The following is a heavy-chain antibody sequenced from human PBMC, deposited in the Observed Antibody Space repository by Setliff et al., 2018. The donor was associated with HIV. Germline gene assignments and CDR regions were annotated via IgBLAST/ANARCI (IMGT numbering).Heavy chain of an antibody. CDR1: GYTFTNYG. J-gene: IGHJ4*02. CDR3: ARNSFPRTVTGTGPLFDS. Sequence: ASVKVSCKASGYTFTNYGISWLRQAPGQGLEWMGWISAYNGDTKSTQKFQGRVTMTTDTSTTTAYMELRSLRSDDTAVYYCARNSFPRTVTGTGPLFDSWGQGTLVTVPQ. V-gene: IGHV1-18*01. D-gene: IGHD6-19*01. CDR2: ISAYNGDT.